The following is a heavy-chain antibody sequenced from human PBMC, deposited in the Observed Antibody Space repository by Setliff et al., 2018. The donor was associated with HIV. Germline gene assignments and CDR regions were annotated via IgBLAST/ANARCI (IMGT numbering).Heavy chain of an antibody. CDR3: ARGPPIVVVPAALLTFDY. CDR1: GYTFTGYY. D-gene: IGHD2-2*01. V-gene: IGHV1-2*02. J-gene: IGHJ4*02. CDR2: INPNSGGT. Sequence: ASVKVSCKASGYTFTGYYMHWVRQAPGQGLEWMGWINPNSGGTNYAQMFQGRVTMTRDTSITTAYMEVSRLTSDDTAVYYCARGPPIVVVPAALLTFDYWGQGTLVTVS.